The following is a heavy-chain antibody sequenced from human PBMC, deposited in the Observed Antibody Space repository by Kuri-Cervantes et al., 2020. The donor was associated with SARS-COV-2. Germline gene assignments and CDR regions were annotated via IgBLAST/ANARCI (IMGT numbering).Heavy chain of an antibody. V-gene: IGHV1-2*02. Sequence: ASVKVSCKASRYTFTYYYIHWVRQAPGQGLEWMGSINPNSGDTNYAQRFQGRVIMTRDTSITTAYTDLSRLTSDDTAVYYCARKGDWAYFDYWGQGTLVTVSS. CDR2: INPNSGDT. J-gene: IGHJ4*02. CDR3: ARKGDWAYFDY. D-gene: IGHD3-9*01. CDR1: RYTFTYYY.